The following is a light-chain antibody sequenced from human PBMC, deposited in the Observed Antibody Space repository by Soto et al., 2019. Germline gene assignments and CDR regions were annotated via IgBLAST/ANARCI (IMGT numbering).Light chain of an antibody. V-gene: IGKV3-20*01. CDR1: QSVSSNY. CDR3: QQYGSSGT. J-gene: IGKJ1*01. Sequence: EIVLTQSPGTLSLSPGERSTLSCRASQSVSSNYLAWYHQRPGQAPRLLIYSSSSRASGIPDRFSGSGSGTDFTLTISRLEPEDFAAYYCQQYGSSGTFGQGTKVDIK. CDR2: SSS.